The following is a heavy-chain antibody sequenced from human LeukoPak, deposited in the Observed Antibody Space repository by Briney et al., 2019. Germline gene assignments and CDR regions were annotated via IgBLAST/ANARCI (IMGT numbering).Heavy chain of an antibody. J-gene: IGHJ4*02. CDR3: ARDLITMVRGVITLGY. D-gene: IGHD3-10*01. CDR2: INPNSGGT. V-gene: IGHV1-2*02. CDR1: GYTFTGYY. Sequence: ASVKVSCKASGYTFTGYYMHWVRQAPGQGLEWMGWINPNSGGTNYAQKFQGRVTMTRDTSISTAYMELSRLRSDDTAVYYCARDLITMVRGVITLGYWGQGTLVTVSS.